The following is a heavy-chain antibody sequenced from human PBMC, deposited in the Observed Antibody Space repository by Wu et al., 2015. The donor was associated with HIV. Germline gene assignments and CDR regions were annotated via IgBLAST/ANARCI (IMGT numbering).Heavy chain of an antibody. V-gene: IGHV1-2*02. CDR1: AYTFTDYY. CDR2: INVDSGGT. D-gene: IGHD6-6*01. CDR3: ARSGYSSSSSHYYYYMDV. Sequence: QVQLVQSGAEVKKPGASVKVSCKASAYTFTDYYIHWVRQAPGQGLEWMGWINVDSGGTNDAQKFQGRVTMTRDTSINTAYMELSGLRSDDTAVYYCARSGYSSSSSHYYYYMDVWGKGTTVTVSS. J-gene: IGHJ6*03.